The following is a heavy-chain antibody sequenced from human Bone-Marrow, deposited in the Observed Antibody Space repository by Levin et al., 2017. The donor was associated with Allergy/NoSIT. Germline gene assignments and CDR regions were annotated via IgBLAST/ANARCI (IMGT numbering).Heavy chain of an antibody. CDR3: ARVGRYDTNNFYRWWGAFDI. D-gene: IGHD3-22*01. V-gene: IGHV3-74*01. J-gene: IGHJ3*02. CDR1: GFTFNMYW. Sequence: PGGSLRLSCAASGFTFNMYWMHWVHQVPGKGLVWVSRINSDASSTSYADSVKGRFSISRDNAKNTVYLQMNSLRAEDTAVYYCARVGRYDTNNFYRWWGAFDIWGQGTKVTVSS. CDR2: INSDASST.